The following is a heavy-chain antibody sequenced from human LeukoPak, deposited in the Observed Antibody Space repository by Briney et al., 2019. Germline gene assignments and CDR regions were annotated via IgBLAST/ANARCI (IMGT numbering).Heavy chain of an antibody. V-gene: IGHV3-30*18. D-gene: IGHD6-13*01. CDR2: ISYDGTNK. CDR3: AKQREGISWSPDY. CDR1: GLTFSSYG. J-gene: IGHJ4*02. Sequence: GGSLRLSCAASGLTFSSYGMHWVRQAPGKGLEWVAVISYDGTNKYYTDSVKGRFTISRDNSKNTLYLQMNTLRAEDTAVYSCAKQREGISWSPDYWGQGTLVTVSS.